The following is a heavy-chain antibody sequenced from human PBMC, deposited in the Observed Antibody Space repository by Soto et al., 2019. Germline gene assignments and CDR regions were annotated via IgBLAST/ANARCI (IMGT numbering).Heavy chain of an antibody. Sequence: QVQLVQSGAEVKKPGASVKVSCKASGYIFTAYSMHWVRHAPGQGLEWMGVVNPSGGSTNYAQKFQGRFAMTRDTSTSTVYMELSSLTSEDTAVYYCAREENCSDGICYSAYFQRWGQGTLVTVSS. J-gene: IGHJ1*01. V-gene: IGHV1-46*01. CDR1: GYIFTAYS. CDR3: AREENCSDGICYSAYFQR. CDR2: VNPSGGST. D-gene: IGHD2-15*01.